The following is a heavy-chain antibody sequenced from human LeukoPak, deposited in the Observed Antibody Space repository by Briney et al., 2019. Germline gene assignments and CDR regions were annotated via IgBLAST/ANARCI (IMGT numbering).Heavy chain of an antibody. J-gene: IGHJ4*02. CDR3: ASRIVVVTATPREVDY. D-gene: IGHD2-21*02. CDR1: GFTVSSNY. CDR2: IYSGGST. Sequence: RGSLRLSCAASGFTVSSNYMSWVRQAPGKGLEWVSVIYSGGSTYYADSVKGRFTISRGNSKNTLYLQMNSLRAEDTAVYYCASRIVVVTATPREVDYWGQGTLVTVSS. V-gene: IGHV3-66*01.